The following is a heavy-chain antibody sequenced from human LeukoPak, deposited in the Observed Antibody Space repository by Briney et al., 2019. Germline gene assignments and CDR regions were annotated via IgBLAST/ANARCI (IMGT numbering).Heavy chain of an antibody. D-gene: IGHD6-19*01. V-gene: IGHV1-18*01. CDR3: ARDHQYSSGWSWFDP. J-gene: IGHJ5*02. CDR2: MNPNSGNT. Sequence: GASVKVSCKASGYTFTSYDINWVRQATGQGLEWMGWMNPNSGNTNYAQKLQGRVTMTTDTSTSTAYMELRSLRSDDTAVYYCARDHQYSSGWSWFDPWGQGTLVTVSS. CDR1: GYTFTSYD.